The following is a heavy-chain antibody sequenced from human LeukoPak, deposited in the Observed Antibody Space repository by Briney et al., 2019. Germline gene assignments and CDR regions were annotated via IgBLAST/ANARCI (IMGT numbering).Heavy chain of an antibody. CDR3: ARLTYYYDSSGYYAIYFDY. V-gene: IGHV3-21*01. J-gene: IGHJ4*02. Sequence: PGGSLRLSCAASGFIFSAYIMDWVRQAPGKGLEWVSSISSSSSYIYYADSVKGRFTISRDNAKNSLYLQMNSLRAEDTAVYYCARLTYYYDSSGYYAIYFDYWGQGTLVTVSS. CDR2: ISSSSSYI. D-gene: IGHD3-22*01. CDR1: GFIFSAYI.